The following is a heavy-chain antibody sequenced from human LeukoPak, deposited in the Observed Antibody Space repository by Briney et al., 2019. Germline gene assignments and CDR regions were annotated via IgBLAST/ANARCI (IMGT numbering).Heavy chain of an antibody. D-gene: IGHD6-19*01. V-gene: IGHV3-48*03. CDR3: ARELARSGFDP. Sequence: GGSLRLSCAASGFTFSSCEMNWVRQAPGKGLEWVSYISSSGSTKDYADSVKGRFTIARDNAKNSLYLQMNSLRAEDTGVYYCARELARSGFDPWGQGTLVTVSS. CDR1: GFTFSSCE. CDR2: ISSSGSTK. J-gene: IGHJ5*02.